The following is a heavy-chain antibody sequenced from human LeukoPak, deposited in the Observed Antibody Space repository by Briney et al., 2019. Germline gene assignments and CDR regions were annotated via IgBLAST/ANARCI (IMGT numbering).Heavy chain of an antibody. CDR2: IYYSGST. V-gene: IGHV4-39*07. Sequence: SETLSLTCTVSGGSISSSSYYWGWIRQPTGKGLEWIGSIYYSGSTYYNPSLKSRVTISVDRSKNQFSLKLSSVTAADTAVYYCARAPGWGYSATYFELWGRGTLVTVSS. CDR1: GGSISSSSYY. J-gene: IGHJ2*01. D-gene: IGHD2-15*01. CDR3: ARAPGWGYSATYFEL.